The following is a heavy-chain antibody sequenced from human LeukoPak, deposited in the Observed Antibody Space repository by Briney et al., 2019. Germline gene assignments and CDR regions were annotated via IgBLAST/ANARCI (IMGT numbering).Heavy chain of an antibody. Sequence: ASVKVSCKASGYTFTDYYIHWVRQAPGQGLEWMGWINPKSGGTDSAQKFQGRVTMTRDTSISSAYVELSRLSSDDTAVYYCARGDCSGATCYDLFDVWGQGTKVTVSS. CDR2: INPKSGGT. CDR1: GYTFTDYY. J-gene: IGHJ3*01. CDR3: ARGDCSGATCYDLFDV. D-gene: IGHD2-2*01. V-gene: IGHV1-2*02.